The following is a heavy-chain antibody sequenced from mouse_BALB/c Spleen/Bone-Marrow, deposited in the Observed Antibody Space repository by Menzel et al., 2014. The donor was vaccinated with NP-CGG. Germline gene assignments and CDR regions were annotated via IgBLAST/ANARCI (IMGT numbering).Heavy chain of an antibody. D-gene: IGHD2-1*01. Sequence: VKLMESGAELVKPGASVKLSCKASGYTFTSYYMYWVKQRPGQGLEWIGEINPSNGGTNFNEKFKGKATLTVDKSSSTAYMQLSSLTSEDSAVYYCTRWYYGNYFDYWGQGTTLTVSP. CDR1: GYTFTSYY. J-gene: IGHJ2*01. CDR2: INPSNGGT. CDR3: TRWYYGNYFDY. V-gene: IGHV1S81*02.